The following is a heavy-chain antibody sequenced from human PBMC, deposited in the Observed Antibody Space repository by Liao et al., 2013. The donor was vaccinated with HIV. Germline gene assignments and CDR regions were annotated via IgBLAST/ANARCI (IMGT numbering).Heavy chain of an antibody. J-gene: IGHJ4*02. V-gene: IGHV4-30-2*01. Sequence: QLQLQESGSGLVKPSQILSLTCAVSGDSINSAGYSWSWIRQPPGKGLEWIGHIYHSGTSHYNPSLKSRLTISVDRSKNQFSLKLSSVTAADTAVYYCARGWGITGTTGYWGQGTLVTVSS. CDR3: ARGWGITGTTGY. CDR2: IYHSGTS. CDR1: GDSINSAGYS. D-gene: IGHD1-7*01.